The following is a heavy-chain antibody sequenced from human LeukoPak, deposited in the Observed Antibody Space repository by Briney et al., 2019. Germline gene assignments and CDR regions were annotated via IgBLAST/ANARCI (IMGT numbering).Heavy chain of an antibody. CDR3: AREGPAVAGTIY. J-gene: IGHJ4*02. Sequence: SSETLSLTCTVSGGSISSSSYYWGWIRQPPGKGLEWIGSIYYSGSTYYNPSLKSRVTISVDTSKNQFSLKLSSVTAADMAVYYCAREGPAVAGTIYWGQGTLVTVSS. CDR1: GGSISSSSYY. CDR2: IYYSGST. V-gene: IGHV4-39*07. D-gene: IGHD6-19*01.